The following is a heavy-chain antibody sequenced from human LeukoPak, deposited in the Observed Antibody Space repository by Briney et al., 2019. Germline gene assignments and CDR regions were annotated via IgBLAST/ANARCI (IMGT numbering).Heavy chain of an antibody. Sequence: GGSLRLSCAASGFTFSDYYMSWIRQAPGKGLEWVSYISSSGSTIYYADSVKGRFTISRDNAKNSLYLQVNSLRAEDTAVYYCARGRGVVPAARLNWFDPWGQGTLVTVSS. V-gene: IGHV3-11*01. J-gene: IGHJ5*02. CDR2: ISSSGSTI. CDR1: GFTFSDYY. D-gene: IGHD2-2*01. CDR3: ARGRGVVPAARLNWFDP.